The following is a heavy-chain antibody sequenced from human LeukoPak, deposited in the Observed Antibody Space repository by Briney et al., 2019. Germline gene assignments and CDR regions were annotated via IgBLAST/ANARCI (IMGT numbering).Heavy chain of an antibody. CDR3: AKDLEAWRPVRYYFDY. CDR1: GFTFSSYA. J-gene: IGHJ4*02. D-gene: IGHD1-1*01. CDR2: ISGSGGST. V-gene: IGHV3-23*01. Sequence: GGSLRLSCAASGFTFSSYAMSWVRQAPGKGLEWVSAISGSGGSTYYADSVKGRFTISRDNSKNTLYLQMSSLRAEDTAVYYCAKDLEAWRPVRYYFDYWGQGTLVTVSS.